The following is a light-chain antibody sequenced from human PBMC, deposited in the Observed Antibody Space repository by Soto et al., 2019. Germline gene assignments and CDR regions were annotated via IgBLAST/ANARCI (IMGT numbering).Light chain of an antibody. CDR1: QGISNW. J-gene: IGKJ4*01. CDR2: TGS. Sequence: DIQMTQSPSSVSASVGDRVSITCRASQGISNWLAWYQQKPGRAPKLLIYTGSSFQSGVPSRFSGTGSGTDFTLTISSRQPEDVATYYCQQANSFPLTFGGGTKVEIK. V-gene: IGKV1-12*01. CDR3: QQANSFPLT.